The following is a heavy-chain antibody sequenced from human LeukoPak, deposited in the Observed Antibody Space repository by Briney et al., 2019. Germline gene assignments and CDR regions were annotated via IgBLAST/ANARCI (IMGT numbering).Heavy chain of an antibody. Sequence: GGSLRLSCAASGFTFSSYAMSWVRQAPGKGLEWVSAVNADGGNTYYADSVKGRFTISRDNSKNTLYLQMNSLRAEDTAVYYCAKDRQYCSSTSCLPYNWFDPWGQGTLVTVSS. V-gene: IGHV3-23*01. CDR2: VNADGGNT. CDR3: AKDRQYCSSTSCLPYNWFDP. D-gene: IGHD2-2*01. J-gene: IGHJ5*02. CDR1: GFTFSSYA.